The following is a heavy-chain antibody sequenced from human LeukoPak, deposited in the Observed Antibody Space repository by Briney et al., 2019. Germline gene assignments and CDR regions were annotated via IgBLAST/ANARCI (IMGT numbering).Heavy chain of an antibody. Sequence: PGGSLRLSCAASGFTFSSYAMSWVRQAPGKGLEWVSAISGSGGSTYYADSVKGRFTISRDNSKNTLYLQMNSLRAEDTAVYYCARAHYNSYGYFPIGPSIDYWGQGTLVTVSS. CDR1: GFTFSSYA. D-gene: IGHD5-18*01. CDR2: ISGSGGST. V-gene: IGHV3-23*01. J-gene: IGHJ4*02. CDR3: ARAHYNSYGYFPIGPSIDY.